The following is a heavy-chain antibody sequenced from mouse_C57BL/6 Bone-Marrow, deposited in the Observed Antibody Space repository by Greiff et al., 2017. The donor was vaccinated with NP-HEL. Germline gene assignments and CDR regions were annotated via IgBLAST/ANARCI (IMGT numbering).Heavy chain of an antibody. CDR1: GYSITSGYY. V-gene: IGHV3-6*01. Sequence: EVKLVESGPGLVKPSQSLSLTCSVTGYSITSGYYWNWIRQFPGNKLEWMGYISYDGSNNYNPSPKNRISITRDTSKNQFFLKLNSVTTEDTATYYCARGYYDQNEAWFAYWGQGTLVTVSA. CDR3: ARGYYDQNEAWFAY. CDR2: ISYDGSN. J-gene: IGHJ3*01. D-gene: IGHD1-1*02.